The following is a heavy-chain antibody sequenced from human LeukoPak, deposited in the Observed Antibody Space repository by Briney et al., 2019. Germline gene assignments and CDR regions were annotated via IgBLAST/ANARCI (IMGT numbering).Heavy chain of an antibody. Sequence: ASVKVSCKTSGYTFTASYIYWVRQAPGQGLEWMGRINPNSGDTDYAQKFQGRVTMTRDTSISTAYMELSRLRSDDTAVYYCARDSRPIFEWQQLGGDYWGQGTLVTVSS. CDR2: INPNSGDT. D-gene: IGHD6-13*01. CDR3: ARDSRPIFEWQQLGGDY. J-gene: IGHJ4*02. CDR1: GYTFTASY. V-gene: IGHV1-2*02.